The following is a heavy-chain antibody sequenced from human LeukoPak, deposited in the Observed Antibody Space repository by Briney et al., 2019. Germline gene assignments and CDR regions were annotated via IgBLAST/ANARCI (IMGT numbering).Heavy chain of an antibody. D-gene: IGHD6-13*01. Sequence: GGSLRLSCAASGFTFSSYGMHWVRQAPGKGLEWVAVISYDGSNKYYADSVKGRFTISRDNSKNTLYLQMNSLRAEGTAVYYCAKESYSTSWQLDSWGQGTLVTVSS. J-gene: IGHJ4*02. CDR1: GFTFSSYG. CDR3: AKESYSTSWQLDS. V-gene: IGHV3-30*18. CDR2: ISYDGSNK.